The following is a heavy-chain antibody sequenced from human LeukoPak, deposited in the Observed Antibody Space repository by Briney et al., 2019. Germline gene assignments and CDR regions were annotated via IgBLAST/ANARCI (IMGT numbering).Heavy chain of an antibody. CDR3: ARDIGSGPVDV. CDR1: GGSFSGYF. CDR2: IYYTGRT. Sequence: SSETLSLTCAVYGGSFSGYFWSWFRQPPGKGLEWIGYIYYTGRTNFNPSLKSRVTMSVDTSKNQLSLKLSSVTAADTAVYYCARDIGSGPVDVWGQGTTVTVSS. J-gene: IGHJ6*02. V-gene: IGHV4-59*01. D-gene: IGHD3-10*01.